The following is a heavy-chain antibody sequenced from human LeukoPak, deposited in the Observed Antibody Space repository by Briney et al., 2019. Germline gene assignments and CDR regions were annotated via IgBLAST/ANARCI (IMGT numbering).Heavy chain of an antibody. Sequence: PSETLSLTCAVYGGSFSGYYWSWIRQPPGKGLEWIGYIYYSGSTNYNPSLKSRVTISVDTSKNQFSLKLSSVTAADTAVYYCARTPTGVEMATISYFDYWGQGTLVTVSS. CDR1: GGSFSGYY. J-gene: IGHJ4*02. CDR2: IYYSGST. V-gene: IGHV4-59*01. CDR3: ARTPTGVEMATISYFDY. D-gene: IGHD5-12*01.